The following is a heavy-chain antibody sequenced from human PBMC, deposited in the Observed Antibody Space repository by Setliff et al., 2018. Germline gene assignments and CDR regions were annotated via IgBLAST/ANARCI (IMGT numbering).Heavy chain of an antibody. Sequence: ASVKVSCKASGYSFTTYYMHWVRQAPGQGLEWMGTINTGGGSSSYTEKFQGRFSVSRDNAKNSVYLEMNSLRVEDTAVYYCARVGGYGWADHWGQGTLVTVSS. CDR3: ARVGGYGWADH. CDR2: INTGGGSS. CDR1: GYSFTTYY. D-gene: IGHD2-15*01. V-gene: IGHV1-46*01. J-gene: IGHJ4*02.